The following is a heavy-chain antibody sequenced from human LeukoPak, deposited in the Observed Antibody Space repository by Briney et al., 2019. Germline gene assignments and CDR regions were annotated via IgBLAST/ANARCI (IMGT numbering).Heavy chain of an antibody. D-gene: IGHD2-2*02. CDR3: ARATCSSTSCYTLTFDY. Sequence: GGSLRLSCAASGFTFSSYSMNWVRQAPGKGLEWVSSISSSSSYIYYADSVKGRFTISRDNAKNSLYLQMNSLRAEDTAVYYCARATCSSTSCYTLTFDYWGQGTLVTVSS. CDR1: GFTFSSYS. CDR2: ISSSSSYI. J-gene: IGHJ4*02. V-gene: IGHV3-21*01.